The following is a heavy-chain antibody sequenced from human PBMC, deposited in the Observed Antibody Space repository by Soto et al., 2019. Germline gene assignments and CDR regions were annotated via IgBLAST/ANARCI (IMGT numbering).Heavy chain of an antibody. Sequence: ASVKVSCKVAGHSLTDLSMHWVRQGPGRGLEWLGGFGPEEGEIIYAQNFQGRIRLTEDTSTDTAFMELNSLKSEDTAIYYCATTRTTYVYDFDSSGQTPLVTVSP. CDR2: FGPEEGEI. J-gene: IGHJ4*02. CDR3: ATTRTTYVYDFDS. D-gene: IGHD3-16*01. V-gene: IGHV1-24*01. CDR1: GHSLTDLS.